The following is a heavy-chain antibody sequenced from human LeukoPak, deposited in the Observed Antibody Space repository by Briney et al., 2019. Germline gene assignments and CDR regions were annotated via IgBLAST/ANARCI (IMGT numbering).Heavy chain of an antibody. D-gene: IGHD6-19*01. CDR2: INPSGGST. J-gene: IGHJ4*02. V-gene: IGHV1-46*01. CDR1: GYTFTSYY. CDR3: ARVSGWYKAFDY. Sequence: GASAKVSCKASGYTFTSYYMHWVRQAPGQGLEWMGIINPSGGSTSYAQKLQGRVTMTTDTSTSTAYMELRSLRSDDTAVYYCARVSGWYKAFDYWGQGTLVTVSS.